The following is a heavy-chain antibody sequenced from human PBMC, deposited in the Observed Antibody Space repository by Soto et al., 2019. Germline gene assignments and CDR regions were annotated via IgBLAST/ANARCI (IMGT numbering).Heavy chain of an antibody. CDR1: GFIFSSYA. D-gene: IGHD6-13*01. CDR2: ISAGGGST. V-gene: IGHV3-23*01. CDR3: AKGLHSSSWPKITHHYYYYMYV. Sequence: EVQLLESGGGLVQPGGSLRLSCAASGFIFSSYAMSWVRQAPGKGLEWVSAISAGGGSTYYADSVKGRFTISRDNSKNTLYLQMNSLRAEDTAVYYCAKGLHSSSWPKITHHYYYYMYVWGKGTTVTVSS. J-gene: IGHJ6*03.